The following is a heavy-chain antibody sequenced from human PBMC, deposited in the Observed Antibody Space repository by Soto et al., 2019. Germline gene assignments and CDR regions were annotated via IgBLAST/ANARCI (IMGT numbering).Heavy chain of an antibody. D-gene: IGHD2-21*02. Sequence: QVQLVESGGGVVQPGRSLRLSCAASGFTFSAYGIHWVRQAPGKGLEWVATISFDSRDKLYVDSMNGRLTISRENSRNTVYLQMDSLRAEDTAVYHCARVCGGDCGDAFDVWGQVTVVAVSP. CDR1: GFTFSAYG. CDR2: ISFDSRDK. J-gene: IGHJ3*01. V-gene: IGHV3-33*05. CDR3: ARVCGGDCGDAFDV.